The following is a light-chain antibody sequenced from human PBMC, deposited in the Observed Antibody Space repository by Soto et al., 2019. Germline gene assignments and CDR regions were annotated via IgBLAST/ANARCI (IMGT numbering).Light chain of an antibody. J-gene: IGLJ3*02. CDR2: RTN. Sequence: QSVLTQPPSASGTPGQRVTISCSGSRSNIGSDTVNWYQQLPGTAPKLLIHRTNQRPSGVPGRFSGSKSGTSASLAISGLXPEDEADYHCASWDASLNGWVFGGGTKL. CDR3: ASWDASLNGWV. CDR1: RSNIGSDT. V-gene: IGLV1-44*01.